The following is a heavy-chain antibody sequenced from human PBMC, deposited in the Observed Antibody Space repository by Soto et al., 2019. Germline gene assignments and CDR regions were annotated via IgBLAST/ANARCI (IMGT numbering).Heavy chain of an antibody. Sequence: QLQLQESGPGLVKPSETLSLTCTVSGGSISSSSYYWGWIRQPPGKGLEWIGSIYYSGSTYYNPSLKSRVTISVDTSKNQFSLKLSSVTAADTAVYYCARHKGGSHTGHFDYWGQGTLVTVSS. CDR2: IYYSGST. CDR1: GGSISSSSYY. V-gene: IGHV4-39*01. J-gene: IGHJ4*02. CDR3: ARHKGGSHTGHFDY. D-gene: IGHD1-26*01.